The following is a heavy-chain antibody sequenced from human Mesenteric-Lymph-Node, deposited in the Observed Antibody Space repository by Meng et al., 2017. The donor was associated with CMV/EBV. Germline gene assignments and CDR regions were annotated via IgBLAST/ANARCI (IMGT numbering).Heavy chain of an antibody. CDR1: GGSLSGYY. V-gene: IGHV4-34*01. D-gene: IGHD4-23*01. CDR3: ARHQRWLKSEGGFNY. J-gene: IGHJ4*02. CDR2: INHSGST. Sequence: GQVRQGGAGMWKRSESLSPTWAVYGGSLSGYYWGWIRQPPGKGLGWIGEINHSGSTNYNPSLKSRVTISVYTSKNQFSLKLSSVTAADTAVYYCARHQRWLKSEGGFNYWGQGTLVTVSS.